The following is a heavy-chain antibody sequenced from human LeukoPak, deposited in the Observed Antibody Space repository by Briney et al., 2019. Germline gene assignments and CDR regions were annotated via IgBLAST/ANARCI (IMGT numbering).Heavy chain of an antibody. V-gene: IGHV1-2*02. CDR2: INPNSAGT. CDR3: ARHGKYANNWFDP. D-gene: IGHD2-2*01. J-gene: IGHJ5*02. Sequence: ASVKVSCKASGYTFSDYYMHWVRQAPGQGPEWMGWINPNSAGTKYAQKFQGRVTMTRDTSNSTAYMELSRLTSDDTAVYYCARHGKYANNWFDPWGQGTLVTVSA. CDR1: GYTFSDYY.